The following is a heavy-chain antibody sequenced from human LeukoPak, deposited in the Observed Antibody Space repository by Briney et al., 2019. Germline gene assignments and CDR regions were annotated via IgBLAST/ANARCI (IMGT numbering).Heavy chain of an antibody. D-gene: IGHD6-13*01. CDR1: GFTFSSYS. V-gene: IGHV3-48*01. J-gene: IGHJ6*03. CDR2: IISRSSTI. CDR3: ARGGDPGYSSSWAYYYYMDV. Sequence: PGGSLTLSCAASGFTFSSYSMNWVRQAPGKGLEWVSYIISRSSTIYYADSVKGRFTISRDNAKNSLYLQMNSLRAEDTAVYYCARGGDPGYSSSWAYYYYMDVWGKGTTVTVSS.